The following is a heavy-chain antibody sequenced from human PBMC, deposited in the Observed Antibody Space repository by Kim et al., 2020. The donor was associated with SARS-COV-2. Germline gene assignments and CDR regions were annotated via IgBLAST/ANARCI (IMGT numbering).Heavy chain of an antibody. D-gene: IGHD3-10*01. CDR2: IYYSGST. J-gene: IGHJ4*02. Sequence: SETLSLTCTVSGGSISSSSYYWGWIRQPPGKGLEWIGSIYYSGSTYYNPSLKSRVTISVDTSKNQFSLKLSSVTAADTAVYYCARHAVWFGELRDYWGQGTLVTVSS. CDR3: ARHAVWFGELRDY. CDR1: GGSISSSSYY. V-gene: IGHV4-39*01.